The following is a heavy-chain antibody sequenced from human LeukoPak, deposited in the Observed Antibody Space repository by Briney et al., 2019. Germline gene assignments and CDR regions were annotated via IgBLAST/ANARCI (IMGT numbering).Heavy chain of an antibody. J-gene: IGHJ4*02. CDR2: IYYSGST. CDR1: GGSFSSYY. Sequence: SETLSLTCAVYGGSFSSYYWSWIRQPPGKGLEWIGYIYYSGSTNYNPSLKSRVTISVDTSKNQFSLKLSSVTAADTAVYYCARYYDFWSGYPDYWGQGTLVTVSS. CDR3: ARYYDFWSGYPDY. V-gene: IGHV4-59*01. D-gene: IGHD3-3*01.